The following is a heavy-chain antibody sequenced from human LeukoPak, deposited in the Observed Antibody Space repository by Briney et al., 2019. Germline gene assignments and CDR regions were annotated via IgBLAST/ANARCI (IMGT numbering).Heavy chain of an antibody. V-gene: IGHV4-59*01. D-gene: IGHD3-22*01. CDR3: ARAVTKWFWFDP. CDR2: IYYSGST. CDR1: GGSISSYY. Sequence: SETLSLTCTVSGGSISSYYWSWIRQPPGKGLEWIGYIYYSGSTNYNPSLKSRVTISVDTSKNQFSLKLSSVTAADTAVYYCARAVTKWFWFDPWGQGTLVTVSS. J-gene: IGHJ5*02.